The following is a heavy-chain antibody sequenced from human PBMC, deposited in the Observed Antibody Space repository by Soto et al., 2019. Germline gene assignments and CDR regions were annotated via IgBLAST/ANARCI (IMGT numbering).Heavy chain of an antibody. J-gene: IGHJ4*02. D-gene: IGHD3-10*01. CDR1: GGTFNSYG. V-gene: IGHV1-69*06. Sequence: QAHLAQSGAEVKKPGSSVTVSCKASGGTFNSYGISWVRQAPGQGLDWMGVIIPLYGTVNYAQKFQGRVSGTEDKSTSTAYMDLNSLRSDDTAVYYCARVRVIRGVIPSHFGLWGQGTQVTVSS. CDR2: IIPLYGTV. CDR3: ARVRVIRGVIPSHFGL.